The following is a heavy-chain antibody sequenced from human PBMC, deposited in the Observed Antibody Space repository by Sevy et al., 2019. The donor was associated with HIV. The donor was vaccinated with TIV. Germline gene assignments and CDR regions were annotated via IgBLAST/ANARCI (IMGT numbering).Heavy chain of an antibody. CDR1: GFTFSSYA. CDR3: AKVVRGVIIKVDYMDV. D-gene: IGHD3-10*02. J-gene: IGHJ6*03. V-gene: IGHV3-23*01. Sequence: GGSLRLSCAASGFTFSSYAMSWVRQAPGKGLEWVSAISGSGGSTYYADSVKGRFTISRDNSKNTLYLQMNSLRAEDTAVYYCAKVVRGVIIKVDYMDVWGKGTTVTVSS. CDR2: ISGSGGST.